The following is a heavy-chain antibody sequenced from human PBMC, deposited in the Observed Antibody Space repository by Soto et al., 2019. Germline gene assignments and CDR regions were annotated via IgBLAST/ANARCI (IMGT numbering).Heavy chain of an antibody. CDR1: GFTFSSYG. J-gene: IGHJ6*02. CDR2: IWYDGSNK. Sequence: QVQLVESGGGVVQPGRSLRLSCAASGFTFSSYGMHWVRQAPGKGLEWVAVIWYDGSNKYYADSVKGRFTISRDNSKNTLYLQMNSLRAEDTAVYYCARVRIAAAGDYYYYGMDVWGQGTTVTVSS. V-gene: IGHV3-33*01. D-gene: IGHD6-13*01. CDR3: ARVRIAAAGDYYYYGMDV.